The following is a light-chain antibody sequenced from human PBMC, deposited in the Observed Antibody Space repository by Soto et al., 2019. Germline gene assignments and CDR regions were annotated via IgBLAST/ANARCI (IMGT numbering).Light chain of an antibody. CDR1: QSISSW. J-gene: IGKJ1*01. CDR3: QQYNSYSRT. V-gene: IGKV1-5*01. Sequence: DIQMTQSPSPLSASVGDGVTITCRASQSISSWLAWYQQKPGKAPKLLIYDASSLESGVPSRFSGSGSGTEFTLTISSLQPDDVATYYCQQYNSYSRTLGQGTKVDIK. CDR2: DAS.